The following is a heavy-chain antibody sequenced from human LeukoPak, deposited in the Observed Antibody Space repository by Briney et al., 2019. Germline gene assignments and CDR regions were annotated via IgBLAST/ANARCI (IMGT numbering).Heavy chain of an antibody. D-gene: IGHD5-18*01. J-gene: IGHJ4*02. CDR2: LLDSWRT. V-gene: IGHV4-59*11. Sequence: SETLSLTCTVSGASMSTHYWSWLRQPPGKGLEWIGYLLDSWRTKDNPSLQSRVTLSADTSKNQFSLRLTSVTAADTTVYYCATIRRGSIYGYFDFWGQGILVTVSS. CDR3: ATIRRGSIYGYFDF. CDR1: GASMSTHY.